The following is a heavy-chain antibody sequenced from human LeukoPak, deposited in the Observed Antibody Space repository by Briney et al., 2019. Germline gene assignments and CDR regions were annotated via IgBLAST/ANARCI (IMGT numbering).Heavy chain of an antibody. CDR2: IYTSGST. V-gene: IGHV4-4*08. CDR3: ARDLPDDWGRTTVSFDP. Sequence: SETLSLTCTVSGGSISNYYWSWIRQPPGKGLEWIGRIYTSGSTNYNPSLKSRVTISVDTSKNQFSLKLSSVTAADTAVYYCARDLPDDWGRTTVSFDPWGQGTLVTVSS. D-gene: IGHD4-17*01. J-gene: IGHJ5*02. CDR1: GGSISNYY.